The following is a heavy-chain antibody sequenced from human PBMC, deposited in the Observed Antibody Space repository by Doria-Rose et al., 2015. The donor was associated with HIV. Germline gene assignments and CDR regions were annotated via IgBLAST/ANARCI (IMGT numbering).Heavy chain of an antibody. CDR1: GFTFSRYS. V-gene: IGHV3-21*06. J-gene: IGHJ4*02. CDR2: ISSSSEYI. CDR3: TRDHYDSGGYYSD. Sequence: VQLVQSGVGLFKPGGSLRLSCAASGFTFSRYSMNWVRQAPGKGLEWVSSISSSSEYIYYVDSVQGRFTISRDNAKNSVYLQMNSLRTEDTAVYYCTRDHYDSGGYYSDWGQGTLVTVSS. D-gene: IGHD3-22*01.